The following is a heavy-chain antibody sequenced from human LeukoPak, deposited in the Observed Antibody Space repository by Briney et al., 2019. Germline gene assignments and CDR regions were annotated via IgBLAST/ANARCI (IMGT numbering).Heavy chain of an antibody. CDR1: GFTFSDYY. Sequence: EGSLRLSCAASGFTFSDYYMSWIRQAPGKGLEWVSYISSSSSYTNYADSVKGRFTISRDNAKNSLYLQMNSLRAEDTAVYSCAKETDYNYIYYFDYWGQGTLVTVSS. CDR2: ISSSSSYT. V-gene: IGHV3-11*05. D-gene: IGHD5-24*01. J-gene: IGHJ4*02. CDR3: AKETDYNYIYYFDY.